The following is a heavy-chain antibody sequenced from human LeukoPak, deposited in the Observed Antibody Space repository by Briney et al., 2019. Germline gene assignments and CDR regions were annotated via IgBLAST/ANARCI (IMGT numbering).Heavy chain of an antibody. CDR3: AKSNGYGLMDI. CDR2: IFYSGST. J-gene: IGHJ3*02. V-gene: IGHV4-39*07. D-gene: IGHD3-22*01. CDR1: SGSISTSNYY. Sequence: SETLSLTCTVSSGSISTSNYYWGWVRQPPGKALEWIGNIFYSGSTYYSPSLKSRVTISLDTSRNQFSLKLNSVTAADTAVYYCAKSNGYGLMDIWGQGAMVTVSS.